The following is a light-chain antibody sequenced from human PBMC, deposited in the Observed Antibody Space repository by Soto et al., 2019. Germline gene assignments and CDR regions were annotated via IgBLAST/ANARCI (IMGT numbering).Light chain of an antibody. Sequence: QTVVTQEPSLTVSPGGTVTLTCGSSTGAVTSRHYPFWFQQRPGQAPRTLIHDTYNKHSWTPARFSGSRRGGKAALTLSGAQPEDEADYFCLLSYSGVRVFGGGTKLTVL. CDR1: TGAVTSRHY. J-gene: IGLJ3*02. V-gene: IGLV7-46*01. CDR2: DTY. CDR3: LLSYSGVRV.